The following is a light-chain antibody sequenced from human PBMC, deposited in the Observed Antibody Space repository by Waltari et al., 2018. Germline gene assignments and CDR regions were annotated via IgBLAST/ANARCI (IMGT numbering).Light chain of an antibody. J-gene: IGLJ1*01. Sequence: SYELTQAPSVSVSPGQTASITCSGDKLADKLTSWYQQKPGQSPWLVIYRDSKRPSGTPERFSGSNSGNTATLTISGAQAMDEADYYCRAWDSTSGHVFGPGTKFTVL. CDR2: RDS. CDR1: KLADKL. V-gene: IGLV3-1*01. CDR3: RAWDSTSGHV.